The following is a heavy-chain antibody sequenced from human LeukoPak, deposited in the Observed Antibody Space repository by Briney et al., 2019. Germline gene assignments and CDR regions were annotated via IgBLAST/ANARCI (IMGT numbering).Heavy chain of an antibody. Sequence: PGGSLRLSCAASGFSFSSYEMNWVRQAPGKGLEWVSSISSSYSYIYYADSVKGRFTISRDNAKNSLYLQMNSLRAEDTAVYYCARGWGATSGPMGASFDIWGQGTMVTVSS. CDR1: GFSFSSYE. CDR3: ARGWGATSGPMGASFDI. D-gene: IGHD6-19*01. CDR2: ISSSYSYI. V-gene: IGHV3-21*01. J-gene: IGHJ3*02.